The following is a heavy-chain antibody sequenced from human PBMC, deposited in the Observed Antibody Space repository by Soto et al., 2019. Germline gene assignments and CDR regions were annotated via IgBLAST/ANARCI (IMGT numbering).Heavy chain of an antibody. V-gene: IGHV1-2*02. Sequence: QVQLVQSGAEVKKPGASVKVSCEASGYSFIDYYIHWVRQAPGQGFEWMGRISPKSAGTDYAKKFEDRVTLTWDTSLKTAYMELSSLKSDDTAVYYCARPPGYISDWYYFDLWGQGTRVTVSS. CDR1: GYSFIDYY. CDR3: ARPPGYISDWYYFDL. J-gene: IGHJ4*02. D-gene: IGHD3-9*01. CDR2: ISPKSAGT.